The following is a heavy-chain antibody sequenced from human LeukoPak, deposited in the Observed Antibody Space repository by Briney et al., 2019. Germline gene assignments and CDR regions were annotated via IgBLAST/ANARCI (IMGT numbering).Heavy chain of an antibody. CDR1: GGSISTYY. D-gene: IGHD5-12*01. CDR3: ARSPVATIKGYGMDV. V-gene: IGHV4-59*01. CDR2: IYYTGST. Sequence: SETLSLTCTVSGGSISTYYWSWIRQTPEKGLEWIGYIYYTGSTRNTNYNPSLKSRVTISVDTSKNQFSLKLSSVTAADTAVYYCARSPVATIKGYGMDVWGQGTTVTVSS. J-gene: IGHJ6*02.